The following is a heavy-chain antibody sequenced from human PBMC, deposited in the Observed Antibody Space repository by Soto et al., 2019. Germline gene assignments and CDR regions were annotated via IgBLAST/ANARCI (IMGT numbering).Heavy chain of an antibody. CDR3: ACIFSGAYSDGFYYYGMDV. CDR1: GGSISSSSYY. CDR2: IFYSGST. V-gene: IGHV4-39*01. D-gene: IGHD5-18*01. J-gene: IGHJ6*02. Sequence: QLQLQESGPGLVKPSETLSLTCTVSGGSISSSSYYWGWIRQPPGKGLEWIGGIFYSGSTYYNPSVKVRVTISVNTSTTQFSLKMSSVTDADTPMYYCACIFSGAYSDGFYYYGMDVWGQGTTVTVSS.